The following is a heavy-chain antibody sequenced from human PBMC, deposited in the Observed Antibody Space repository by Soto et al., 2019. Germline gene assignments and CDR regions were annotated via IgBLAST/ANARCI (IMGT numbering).Heavy chain of an antibody. J-gene: IGHJ4*02. Sequence: GGSLRLSCAASGFTFSNFGIHWVRQAPGKGPEWLAAISYDGSTEVYVDSVKGRFTISRDNPKNTLYLQMNSLRLEDTAVYYCARGPSQNFDFFWRVWGRGPLVTVSS. CDR3: ARGPSQNFDFFWRV. D-gene: IGHD3-3*01. V-gene: IGHV3-30*03. CDR1: GFTFSNFG. CDR2: ISYDGSTE.